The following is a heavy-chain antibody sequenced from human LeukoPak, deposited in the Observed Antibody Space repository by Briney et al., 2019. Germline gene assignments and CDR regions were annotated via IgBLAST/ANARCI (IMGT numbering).Heavy chain of an antibody. CDR2: ISYSGST. J-gene: IGHJ5*02. Sequence: SETLSLTCTASGGSISSYYWSWIRQPPGKGLEWIGYISYSGSTNFNPSLKSRVTISVDTSKNQFSLKLSSVTAADTAVYYCAREGTAGTNLNWFDPWGQGTLVTVSS. D-gene: IGHD1-1*01. CDR1: GGSISSYY. CDR3: AREGTAGTNLNWFDP. V-gene: IGHV4-59*01.